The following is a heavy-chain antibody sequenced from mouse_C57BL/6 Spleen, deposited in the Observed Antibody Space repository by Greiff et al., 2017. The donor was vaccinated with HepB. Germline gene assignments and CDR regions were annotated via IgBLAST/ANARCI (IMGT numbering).Heavy chain of an antibody. D-gene: IGHD3-2*02. J-gene: IGHJ3*01. CDR3: TKGTQATSAWFAY. Sequence: VQLQQSGTVLARPGASVKMSCKTSGYTFTSYWMHWVKQRPGQGLEWIGAIYPGNSDTSYNQKFKGKAKLTAVTSASTACLELSSLTNEDSAVYYCTKGTQATSAWFAYWGQGTLVTVSA. CDR1: GYTFTSYW. CDR2: IYPGNSDT. V-gene: IGHV1-5*01.